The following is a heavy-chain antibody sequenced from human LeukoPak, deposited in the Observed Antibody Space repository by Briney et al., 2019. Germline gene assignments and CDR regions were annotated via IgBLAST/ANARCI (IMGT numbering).Heavy chain of an antibody. J-gene: IGHJ6*03. V-gene: IGHV1-3*03. CDR3: ARGRGTIGSNRDFYFYYYMDI. Sequence: ASVKVSCKASGYTFTNYAMHWVRLAPGQRLQWMGWINLVNGNTKYSQYFEGRVTITRDTSASTVYMELSSLRPGDMAVYYCARGRGTIGSNRDFYFYYYMDIWGNGTTVTVSS. D-gene: IGHD2-21*01. CDR2: INLVNGNT. CDR1: GYTFTNYA.